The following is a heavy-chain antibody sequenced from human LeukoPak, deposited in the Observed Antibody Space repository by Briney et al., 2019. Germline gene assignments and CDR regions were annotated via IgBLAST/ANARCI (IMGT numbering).Heavy chain of an antibody. CDR3: AREVHIDY. Sequence: GGSLRLSCAASGFSFSIYWMSCVREAPGRGLEWEANIKQDGSESNYVGSVKGRFTISRDNAKNSLYLQMNSLRAEDTAVYYCAREVHIDYWGQGSLVTASS. V-gene: IGHV3-7*01. CDR1: GFSFSIYW. CDR2: IKQDGSES. J-gene: IGHJ4*02.